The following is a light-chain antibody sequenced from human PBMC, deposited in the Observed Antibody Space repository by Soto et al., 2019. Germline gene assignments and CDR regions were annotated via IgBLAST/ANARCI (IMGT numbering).Light chain of an antibody. CDR3: QQCNDSPLT. J-gene: IGKJ4*01. V-gene: IGKV3-20*01. CDR1: QSISSSS. CDR2: GAS. Sequence: EIVLTQSPGTLSLSPGERATVSCRASQSISSSSLAWYQQKPGQAPRLLIYGASSRATGIPDRFSGSGSGADFTLTISRLEPEDFAVYYCQQCNDSPLTFGGGTKVDIK.